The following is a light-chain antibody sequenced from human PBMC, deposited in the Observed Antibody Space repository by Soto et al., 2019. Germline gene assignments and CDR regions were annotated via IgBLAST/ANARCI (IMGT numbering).Light chain of an antibody. CDR3: QQSYNSPQT. CDR1: QVIRTS. J-gene: IGKJ1*01. CDR2: AAS. Sequence: LLTQPPSSLSPSLGESVTITCRDSQVIRTSLAWYQVKPGKAPKLLIYAASTLESGVPSRFSGSGSGTEFTLTISSLQPDDFATYSCQQSYNSPQTFGQGTQVDIK. V-gene: IGKV1-9*01.